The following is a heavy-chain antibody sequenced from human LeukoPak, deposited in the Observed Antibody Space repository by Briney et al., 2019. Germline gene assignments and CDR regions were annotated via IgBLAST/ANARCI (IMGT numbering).Heavy chain of an antibody. D-gene: IGHD3-10*01. CDR1: GGSFSGYY. J-gene: IGHJ6*02. V-gene: IGHV4-34*01. CDR3: ARGRVVRRGPAYYGMDV. Sequence: SETLSLTCAVYGGSFSGYYWSWIRQPPGKGLEWIGEINHSGSTNYNPSLKSRVTISVDTSKNQFSLKLSSVTAADTAVYYRARGRVVRRGPAYYGMDVWGQGTTVTVSS. CDR2: INHSGST.